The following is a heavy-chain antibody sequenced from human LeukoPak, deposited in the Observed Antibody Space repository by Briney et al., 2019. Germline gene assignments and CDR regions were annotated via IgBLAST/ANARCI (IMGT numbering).Heavy chain of an antibody. CDR2: IGTAGDT. J-gene: IGHJ4*02. V-gene: IGHV3-13*01. Sequence: PGGSLRPSCAASGFTFSSYDMHWVRQATGKGLEWVPAIGTAGDTYYPGSVKGRFTISRENAKNSLYLQMNSLRAGDTAVYYCAREAAGHFDYWGQGTLVTVSS. CDR1: GFTFSSYD. D-gene: IGHD6-13*01. CDR3: AREAAGHFDY.